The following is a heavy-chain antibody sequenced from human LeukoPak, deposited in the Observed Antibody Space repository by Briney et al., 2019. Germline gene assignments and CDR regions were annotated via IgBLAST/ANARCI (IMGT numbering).Heavy chain of an antibody. CDR3: ARTIDGTWFDP. V-gene: IGHV4-59*01. Sequence: SETLSLTCTVSGASISSYYWSWIRQPPGKGLEWIGYIYYSGSTNYNPSLKSRVTISVDTSKNQFSLKLSSVTAADTAVYYCARTIDGTWFDPWGQGTLVTVSS. J-gene: IGHJ5*02. CDR2: IYYSGST. CDR1: GASISSYY. D-gene: IGHD1-26*01.